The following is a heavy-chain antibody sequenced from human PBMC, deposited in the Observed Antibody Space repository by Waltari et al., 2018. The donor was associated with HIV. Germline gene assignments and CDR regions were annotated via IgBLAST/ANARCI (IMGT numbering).Heavy chain of an antibody. V-gene: IGHV1-69*04. Sequence: QVQLVQSGAEVNKPGSSVRVSCKASADTFRKNVVTWVRQAPGQGLEGMGRVLPLLGTSDYAQKFQGRLTITADRSTSTAYMELRSLKSEDTGIYYCAQWDRLGAHEYYGLDVWGQGTTVIVSS. D-gene: IGHD1-26*01. CDR2: VLPLLGTS. CDR1: ADTFRKNV. CDR3: AQWDRLGAHEYYGLDV. J-gene: IGHJ6*02.